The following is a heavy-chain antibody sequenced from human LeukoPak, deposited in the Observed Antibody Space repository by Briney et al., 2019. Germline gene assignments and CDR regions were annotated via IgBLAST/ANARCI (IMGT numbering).Heavy chain of an antibody. J-gene: IGHJ4*02. V-gene: IGHV4-34*01. CDR2: INHNGYT. CDR1: GGPFSGYY. CDR3: ARAGTGDRSAVFDY. Sequence: SETLSLTCAVYGGPFSGYYWDWIRQPPGKGLEWIGEINHNGYTNYNPSLESRVTISVDTSKNQFSLKVYSLTAADTAVYFCARAGTGDRSAVFDYWGQEILVTVSS. D-gene: IGHD3/OR15-3a*01.